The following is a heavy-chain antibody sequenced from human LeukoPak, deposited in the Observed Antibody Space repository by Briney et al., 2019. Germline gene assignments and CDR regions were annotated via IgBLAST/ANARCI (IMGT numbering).Heavy chain of an antibody. Sequence: GGSLRLSCAASGFTFSSYWMSWVRQAPGKGLEWVANIKQDGSERYYVDSVKGRFTISRDNAKNSLYLQMNSLRAEDTAVYYCARTYSSSWYGAFDIWGQGTMVTVSS. CDR1: GFTFSSYW. V-gene: IGHV3-7*01. CDR3: ARTYSSSWYGAFDI. J-gene: IGHJ3*02. D-gene: IGHD6-13*01. CDR2: IKQDGSER.